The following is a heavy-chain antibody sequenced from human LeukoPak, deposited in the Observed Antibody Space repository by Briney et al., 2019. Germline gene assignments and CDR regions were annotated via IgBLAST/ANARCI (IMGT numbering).Heavy chain of an antibody. CDR2: ISYDGSNK. CDR1: GFTFSSYG. CDR3: AKEGGTGYHDY. J-gene: IGHJ4*02. Sequence: GGSLRLSCAASGFTFSSYGMHWVRQAPGKGLEWVAVISYDGSNKYYADSVKGRFTISRDNSKNMLYLQMNSLRAEDTAVYYCAKEGGTGYHDYWGQGTLVTVSS. D-gene: IGHD5-12*01. V-gene: IGHV3-30*18.